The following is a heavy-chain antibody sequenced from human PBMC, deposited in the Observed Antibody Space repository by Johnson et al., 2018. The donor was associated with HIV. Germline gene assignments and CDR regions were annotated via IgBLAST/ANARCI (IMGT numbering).Heavy chain of an antibody. J-gene: IGHJ3*02. CDR3: AREGAWELRPGAFDI. CDR2: ISYDGSNK. CDR1: GFTFSSYA. Sequence: VQLVESGGGVVQPGRSLRLSCAASGFTFSSYAMHWVRQAPGKGLEWVAVISYDGSNKYYADSVKGRFTISRDNSKNTLFLQMDSLRADDTAVYYCAREGAWELRPGAFDIWGQGTMVTVSS. V-gene: IGHV3-30-3*01. D-gene: IGHD1-7*01.